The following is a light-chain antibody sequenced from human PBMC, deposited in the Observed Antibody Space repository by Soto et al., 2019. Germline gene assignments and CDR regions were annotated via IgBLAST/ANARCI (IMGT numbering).Light chain of an antibody. J-gene: IGLJ2*01. V-gene: IGLV2-14*01. Sequence: QSVLTQPASVSGSPGQSITISCTGTTSDIGSYKFVSWFQHHPGKAPKLLIYEVNNRPSGISNRFSGSKSGNTASLTISGLQPEDEANYFCSSATNTDTLVIFGGGTKVTVL. CDR2: EVN. CDR1: TSDIGSYKF. CDR3: SSATNTDTLVI.